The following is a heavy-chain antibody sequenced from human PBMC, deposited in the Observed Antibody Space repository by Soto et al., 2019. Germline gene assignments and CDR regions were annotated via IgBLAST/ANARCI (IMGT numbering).Heavy chain of an antibody. V-gene: IGHV4-31*03. CDR3: ARDLRGGTGRFDP. D-gene: IGHD1-1*01. CDR1: GGSISSGGYY. CDR2: IYYSGST. Sequence: PSETLSLNCTVSGGSISSGGYYWSWIRQHPGKGLEWIGYIYYSGSTYYNPSLKSRVTISVDTSKNQFSLKLSSVTAADTAVYYCARDLRGGTGRFDPLGQGTLVTVSS. J-gene: IGHJ5*02.